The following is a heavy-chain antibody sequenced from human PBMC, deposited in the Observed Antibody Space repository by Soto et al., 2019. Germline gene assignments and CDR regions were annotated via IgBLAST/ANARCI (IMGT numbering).Heavy chain of an antibody. V-gene: IGHV3-21*01. CDR1: GFSFSTYS. CDR3: AKEETAWPLAYGLNV. CDR2: ISSRGAT. D-gene: IGHD2-21*02. Sequence: PGGSLRLSCAASGFSFSTYSMNWVRQAPRKGLEWVSSISSRGATYYADSVKGRFTISRDNAKTSVSLQMDSLRAEDAAVYYCAKEETAWPLAYGLNVWGQGTTVTVSS. J-gene: IGHJ6*02.